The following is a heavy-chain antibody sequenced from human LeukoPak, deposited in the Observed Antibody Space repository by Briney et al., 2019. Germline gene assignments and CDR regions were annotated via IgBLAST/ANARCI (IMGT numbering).Heavy chain of an antibody. Sequence: SGTLCLTCAVYGGSFSGYYWSWIRQPPGKGLEWIGEINHSGSTNYNPSLKSRVTTSVDTSKNQFSLKLSSVTAADTAVYYCARVGYGSGSYYNNAFDIWGQGTMVTVSS. CDR3: ARVGYGSGSYYNNAFDI. J-gene: IGHJ3*02. V-gene: IGHV4-34*01. D-gene: IGHD3-10*01. CDR1: GGSFSGYY. CDR2: INHSGST.